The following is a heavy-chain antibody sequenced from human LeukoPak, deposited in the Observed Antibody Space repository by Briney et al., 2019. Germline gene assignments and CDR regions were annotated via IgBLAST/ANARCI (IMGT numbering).Heavy chain of an antibody. CDR1: GDAFTNYA. CDR2: IIPVFGPA. Sequence: SVKVSCRASGDAFTNYAISWVRQAPGQGLEWLGAIIPVFGPANYAQKFQGRLTITADESTRTAYMELSSLRSEDTAVYYCAREYDSSGYYYLNWFDPWGQGTLVTVSS. CDR3: AREYDSSGYYYLNWFDP. V-gene: IGHV1-69*01. J-gene: IGHJ5*02. D-gene: IGHD3-22*01.